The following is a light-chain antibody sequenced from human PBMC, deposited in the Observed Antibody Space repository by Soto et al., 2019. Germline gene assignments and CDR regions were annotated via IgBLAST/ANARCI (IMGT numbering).Light chain of an antibody. CDR2: DAS. V-gene: IGKV3-11*01. Sequence: EIVLTQSPATLSLSPGERATLSCRASQSVSSYLAWYQQKPGQAPRLLIDDASNRATGIPARFSGSGSGTDFTLTSSSLEPEDFAVYYCQQRSNWPSTFGQGTRLEMK. CDR3: QQRSNWPST. CDR1: QSVSSY. J-gene: IGKJ5*01.